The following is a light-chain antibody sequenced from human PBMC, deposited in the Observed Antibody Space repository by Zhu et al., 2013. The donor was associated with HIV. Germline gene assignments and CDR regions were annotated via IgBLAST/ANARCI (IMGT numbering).Light chain of an antibody. Sequence: EIVLTQSPDTLAVSPGEEVTLSCKASQSVLYSGNNRDYLAWYQQRPGQPPKLLIYWASNRQSGVPERFSGSGSGTEFTLTINSLQTEDVAVYYCQQYLTAPVTFGGGTKVEIK. CDR2: WAS. J-gene: IGKJ4*01. CDR3: QQYLTAPVT. V-gene: IGKV4-1*01. CDR1: QSVLYSGNNRDY.